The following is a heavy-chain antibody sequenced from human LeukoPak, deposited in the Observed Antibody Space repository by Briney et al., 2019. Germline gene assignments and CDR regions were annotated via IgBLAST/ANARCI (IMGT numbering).Heavy chain of an antibody. CDR3: ARGGGSYAGEPDAFDI. D-gene: IGHD1-26*01. CDR2: IYYSGST. CDR1: DGSISSYY. J-gene: IGHJ3*02. Sequence: SETLSLTCTVSDGSISSYYWSWIRQPPGKGLEWIGYIYYSGSTNYNPSLKSRVTISVDTSKNQFSLKLSSVTAADTAVYYCARGGGSYAGEPDAFDIWGQGTMVTVSS. V-gene: IGHV4-59*01.